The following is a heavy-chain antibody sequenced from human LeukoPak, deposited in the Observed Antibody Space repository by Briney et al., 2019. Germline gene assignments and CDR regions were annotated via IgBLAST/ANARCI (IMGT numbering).Heavy chain of an antibody. Sequence: SETLSLTCAVYGGSFSGYYWSWIRQPPGKGLEWIGEINHSGSTNYNPSLKSRVTISVDTSKNQFSLKLSSVTAADTAVYYCAKDPGMGQWVDYSYYMDVWGKGTTVTISS. J-gene: IGHJ6*03. D-gene: IGHD6-19*01. CDR2: INHSGST. V-gene: IGHV4-34*01. CDR3: AKDPGMGQWVDYSYYMDV. CDR1: GGSFSGYY.